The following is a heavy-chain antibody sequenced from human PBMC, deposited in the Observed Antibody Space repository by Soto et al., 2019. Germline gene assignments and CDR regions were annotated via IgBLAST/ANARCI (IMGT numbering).Heavy chain of an antibody. CDR2: INHSGST. Sequence: PSETLSLTCAVYGGSFSGYYWRCIRQPPGKGLERIGEINHSGSTNYNPSLKSRVTIAVDTSKNQFSLKLSSVTAADTAVYHCARIVSRTHSCPNGSGSYYGFEYWGQGTLVNVPA. V-gene: IGHV4-34*01. CDR1: GGSFSGYY. J-gene: IGHJ4*02. D-gene: IGHD3-10*01. CDR3: ARIVSRTHSCPNGSGSYYGFEY.